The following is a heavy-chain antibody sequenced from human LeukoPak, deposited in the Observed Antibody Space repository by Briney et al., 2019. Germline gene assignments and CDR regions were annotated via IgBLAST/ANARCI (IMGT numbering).Heavy chain of an antibody. CDR3: AGSPRSCSSTSCYTGWFDP. V-gene: IGHV4-34*01. CDR1: GGSFSGYY. CDR2: INHSGST. Sequence: PSETLSLTCAVYGGSFSGYYWSWIRQPPGKGLEWIGEINHSGSTNYNPSLKSRVTISVDTSKNQFSLKLSSVTAADTAVYYCAGSPRSCSSTSCYTGWFDPWGQGTLVTVSS. J-gene: IGHJ5*02. D-gene: IGHD2-2*02.